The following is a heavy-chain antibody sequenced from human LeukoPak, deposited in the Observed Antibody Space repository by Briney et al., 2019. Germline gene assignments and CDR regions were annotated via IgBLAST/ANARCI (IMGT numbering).Heavy chain of an antibody. J-gene: IGHJ5*02. CDR3: ARGFNRGFDP. CDR1: GFTFNTYA. Sequence: GGSLRLSCAASGFTFNTYAMSWVRQAPGKGLEWVSAISGSGDSTYYADSVKGRFTFSRDNSKNMLHLQMNSLRAEDTAVYYCARGFNRGFDPWGQGTLVIVSS. D-gene: IGHD3-10*01. CDR2: ISGSGDST. V-gene: IGHV3-23*01.